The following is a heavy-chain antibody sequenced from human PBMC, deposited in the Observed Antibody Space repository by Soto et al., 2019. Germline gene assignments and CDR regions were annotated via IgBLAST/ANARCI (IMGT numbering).Heavy chain of an antibody. CDR2: IIPIFGTA. J-gene: IGHJ6*02. CDR3: ARDHGGVTSPGTLGMDV. Sequence: SVKPSCKASGYTFTSYCIGWVRQAPGQGLEWMGGIIPIFGTANYAQKFQGRVTITADESTSTAYMELSSLRSEDTAVYYCARDHGGVTSPGTLGMDVWGQGNTVTVS. V-gene: IGHV1-69*13. D-gene: IGHD3-10*01. CDR1: GYTFTSYC.